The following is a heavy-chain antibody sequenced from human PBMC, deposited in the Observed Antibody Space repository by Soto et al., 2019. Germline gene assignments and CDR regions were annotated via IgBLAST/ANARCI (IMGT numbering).Heavy chain of an antibody. J-gene: IGHJ6*02. V-gene: IGHV1-69*13. Sequence: ASVKVSCKASGGTFSSYAISWVRQAPGQGLEWMGGIIPIFGTANYAQKFQGRVTITADESTSTAYMELSSLRSEDTAVYYCALGGTYYDFWSGYAYYYYGMDVWGQGTTVTVSS. D-gene: IGHD3-3*01. CDR2: IIPIFGTA. CDR3: ALGGTYYDFWSGYAYYYYGMDV. CDR1: GGTFSSYA.